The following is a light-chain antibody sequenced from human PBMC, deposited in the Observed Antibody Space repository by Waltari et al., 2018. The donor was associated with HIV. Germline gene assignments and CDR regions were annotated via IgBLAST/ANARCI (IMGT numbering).Light chain of an antibody. Sequence: GSSSNIGRNTVNWYQQLPGTAPKLLIYSSNHRPSGVPDRFSGSKSGTSASLAISGLQSEDEADYYCATWDDSLNGRVFGGGTKLTVL. CDR1: SSNIGRNT. CDR3: ATWDDSLNGRV. V-gene: IGLV1-44*01. J-gene: IGLJ3*02. CDR2: SSN.